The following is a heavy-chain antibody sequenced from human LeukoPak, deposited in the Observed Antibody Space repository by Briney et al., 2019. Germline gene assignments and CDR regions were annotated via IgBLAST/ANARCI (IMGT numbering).Heavy chain of an antibody. V-gene: IGHV4-39*01. CDR1: GGSISSSGYY. D-gene: IGHD1-26*01. CDR2: IYYSGST. J-gene: IGHJ5*02. CDR3: ARHEYSGSYYGLSWFDP. Sequence: PSETLSLTCTVSGGSISSSGYYWGWIRQPPGKGLEWIASIYYSGSTYYNPSLKSRVTISVDTSKNQLSLKPSSLTAADTAVYYCARHEYSGSYYGLSWFDPWGRGTLVTVSS.